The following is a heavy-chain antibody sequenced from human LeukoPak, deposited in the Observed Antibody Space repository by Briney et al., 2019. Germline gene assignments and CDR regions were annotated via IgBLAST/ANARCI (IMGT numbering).Heavy chain of an antibody. CDR2: VNHDGNT. J-gene: IGHJ4*02. CDR1: GESFSGHY. D-gene: IGHD3-10*01. CDR3: ARGGRLWFGEFHAMA. Sequence: SETLSLTRAVYGESFSGHYWGWIRQFPGKGLQWIGEVNHDGNTNYNPSLKSRVTISVDTSKNQFSLKLSSVTAADTAVYYCARGGRLWFGEFHAMAWGQGTLVTVSS. V-gene: IGHV4-34*01.